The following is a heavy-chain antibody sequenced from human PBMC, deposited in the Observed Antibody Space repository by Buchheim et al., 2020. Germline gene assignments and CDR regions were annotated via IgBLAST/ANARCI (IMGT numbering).Heavy chain of an antibody. CDR3: GRRYSYGSNYYYYGMDV. D-gene: IGHD5-18*01. Sequence: EVQLVESGGGLVQPGGSLRLSCAASGFPFSTYWMSWVRQAPGKGLEWVANIKQDGSEKFYVDSVKGRFTISRDNAKNSLYLQMNSLRAEDTAVYYCGRRYSYGSNYYYYGMDVWGQGTT. CDR1: GFPFSTYW. V-gene: IGHV3-7*01. CDR2: IKQDGSEK. J-gene: IGHJ6*02.